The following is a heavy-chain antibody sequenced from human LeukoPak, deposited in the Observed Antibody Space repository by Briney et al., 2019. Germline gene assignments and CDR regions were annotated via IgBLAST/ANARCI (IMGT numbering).Heavy chain of an antibody. J-gene: IGHJ6*03. CDR2: MNPNSGNT. CDR1: GYTFTSYD. Sequence: ASVKVSCKASGYTFTSYDINWVRQATGQGLEWMGWMNPNSGNTDYAQKFQGRVTITRNTSISTAYMALSSLRSEDTAVYYCARGPRPDYYYYYYMDVWGKGTTVTVS. CDR3: ARGPRPDYYYYYYMDV. V-gene: IGHV1-8*01.